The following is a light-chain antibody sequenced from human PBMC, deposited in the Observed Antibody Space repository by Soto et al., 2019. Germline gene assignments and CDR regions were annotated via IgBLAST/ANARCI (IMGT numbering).Light chain of an antibody. CDR1: HSVNNN. CDR3: PQYDYWWT. V-gene: IGKV3-15*01. CDR2: GAS. Sequence: EIVMTQSPATLSVFPGERATLSCRASHSVNNNLAWYQQKPGQAPRLLIYGASTRATGIPARFSGSGYVTEFTLTNSSLQSEDYAIYYWPQYDYWWTFGQGAKVEIK. J-gene: IGKJ1*01.